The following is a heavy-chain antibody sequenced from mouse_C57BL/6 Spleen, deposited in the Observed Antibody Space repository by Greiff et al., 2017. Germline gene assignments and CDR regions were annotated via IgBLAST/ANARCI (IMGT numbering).Heavy chain of an antibody. Sequence: VQLQQSGAELVRPGTSVKVSCKASGYAFTNYLIEWVKQRPGQGLEWIGVINPGSGGTNYNEKFKGKATLTADKSSSTAYMQLSSLTSEDSAVYFCAREDYDEAYWGQGTLVTVSA. V-gene: IGHV1-54*01. CDR2: INPGSGGT. CDR1: GYAFTNYL. CDR3: AREDYDEAY. D-gene: IGHD2-4*01. J-gene: IGHJ3*01.